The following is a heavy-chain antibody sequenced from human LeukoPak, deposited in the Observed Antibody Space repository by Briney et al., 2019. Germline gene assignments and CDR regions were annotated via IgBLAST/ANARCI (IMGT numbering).Heavy chain of an antibody. Sequence: ASVKVSCKASGYSFTDYYMHWVRQAPGQGLEWMGWINPKSGGTSYAQKFQGRVTMTRDMSTSTVYMELSSLRSEDTAVYYCARTSHYVDIAATIPYGIYYFDYWGQGTLVTVSS. CDR2: INPKSGGT. CDR3: ARTSHYVDIAATIPYGIYYFDY. V-gene: IGHV1-2*02. D-gene: IGHD5-12*01. CDR1: GYSFTDYY. J-gene: IGHJ4*02.